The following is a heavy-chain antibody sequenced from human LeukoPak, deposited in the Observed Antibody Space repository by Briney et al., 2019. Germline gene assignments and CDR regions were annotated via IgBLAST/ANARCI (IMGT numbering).Heavy chain of an antibody. CDR1: GYTFTGYY. D-gene: IGHD3-22*01. J-gene: IGHJ4*02. CDR2: INPSGGST. Sequence: ASVKVSCKASGYTFTGYYMHWVRQAPGQGLEWMGIINPSGGSTSYAQKFQGRVTMTRDTSTSTVYMELSSLRSEDTAVYYCARLYDSSGYFSSLRDYWGQGTLVTVSS. CDR3: ARLYDSSGYFSSLRDY. V-gene: IGHV1-46*01.